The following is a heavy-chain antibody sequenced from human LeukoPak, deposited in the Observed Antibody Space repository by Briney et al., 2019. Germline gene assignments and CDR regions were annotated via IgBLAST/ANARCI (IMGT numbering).Heavy chain of an antibody. V-gene: IGHV1-46*01. D-gene: IGHD6-13*01. CDR1: GYTFTSYY. Sequence: ASVKVSCKAPGYTFTSYYMHWVRQAPGQGLEWMGIINPSGGSTSYAQKFQGRVTMTRDTSTNTVYMELSSLRSEDTAVYYCARMAAAGHDAFDIWGQGTMVTVSS. CDR2: INPSGGST. J-gene: IGHJ3*02. CDR3: ARMAAAGHDAFDI.